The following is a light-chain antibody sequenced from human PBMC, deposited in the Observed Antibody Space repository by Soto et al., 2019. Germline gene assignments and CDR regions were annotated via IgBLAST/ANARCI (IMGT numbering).Light chain of an antibody. Sequence: EIVMTQSPATLSVAPGERATLSCRASQSVSSNLAWYQQKPGQTPKLLIYVASTRATGIPARFSGSGSGTEFTLTIGSLQSEDFAVDYCQQYNVRPLAFGGGTKVEFK. CDR2: VAS. CDR3: QQYNVRPLA. CDR1: QSVSSN. V-gene: IGKV3-15*01. J-gene: IGKJ4*01.